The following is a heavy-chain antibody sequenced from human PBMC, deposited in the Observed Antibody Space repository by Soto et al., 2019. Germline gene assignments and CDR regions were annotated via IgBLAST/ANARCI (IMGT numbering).Heavy chain of an antibody. D-gene: IGHD3-10*01. CDR1: GFTFSDYY. Sequence: GGSLRLSCAASGFTFSDYYMSWIRQAPGKGLEWVSYISSSGSTIYYADSVKGRFTISRDNAKNSLYLQMSSLRAEDTAVYYCARVLWFGELQPAGYYFDYWGQGTLVTVSS. V-gene: IGHV3-11*01. CDR3: ARVLWFGELQPAGYYFDY. CDR2: ISSSGSTI. J-gene: IGHJ4*02.